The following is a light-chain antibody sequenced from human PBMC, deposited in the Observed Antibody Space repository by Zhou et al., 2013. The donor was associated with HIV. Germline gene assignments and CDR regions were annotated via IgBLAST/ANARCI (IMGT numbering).Light chain of an antibody. CDR2: AAS. V-gene: IGKV1-8*01. CDR1: QEISNN. J-gene: IGKJ5*01. Sequence: AIRITQSPSSLSASTGDRVTITCRTSQEISNNLAWYQQRPGKAPKVLIYAASTLQSGVPARFSGGGSGTDFTLTISCLQSEDFATYYCQQYHSYSITFGQGTRLEIK. CDR3: QQYHSYSIT.